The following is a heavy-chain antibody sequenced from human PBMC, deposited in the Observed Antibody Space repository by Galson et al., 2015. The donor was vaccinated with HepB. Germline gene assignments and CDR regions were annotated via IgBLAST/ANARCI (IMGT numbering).Heavy chain of an antibody. CDR1: GYSFTSYW. J-gene: IGHJ3*02. Sequence: QSGAEVKKPGESLRISCKGSGYSFTSYWISWVRQMPGKGLEWMGRIDPSDSYTNYSPSFQGHVTISADKSISTAYLQWSSLKASDTAMYYCASPRHGDSGSYYVGGIDAFDIWGQGTMVTVSS. CDR3: ASPRHGDSGSYYVGGIDAFDI. D-gene: IGHD1-26*01. CDR2: IDPSDSYT. V-gene: IGHV5-10-1*01.